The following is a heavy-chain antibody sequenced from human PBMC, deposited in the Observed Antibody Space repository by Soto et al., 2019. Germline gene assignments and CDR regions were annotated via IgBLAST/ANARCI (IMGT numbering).Heavy chain of an antibody. Sequence: GGSLRLSCAASGFTSSSYAMHWVRQAPGKGLEWVAVISYDGSNKYYADSVKGRFTISRDNSKNTLYLQMNSLRAEDTAVYYCARDKKAIFGVVIRLYGMDVWGQGTTVTVSS. J-gene: IGHJ6*02. CDR2: ISYDGSNK. CDR3: ARDKKAIFGVVIRLYGMDV. D-gene: IGHD3-3*01. CDR1: GFTSSSYA. V-gene: IGHV3-30-3*01.